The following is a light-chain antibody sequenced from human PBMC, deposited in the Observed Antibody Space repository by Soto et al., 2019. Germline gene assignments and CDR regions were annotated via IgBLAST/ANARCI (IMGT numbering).Light chain of an antibody. Sequence: SALTQPRSVSGSPGQSVTISCTGTGNDVGAYNYVSWYQQHPGRTPKLMIYDVARWPSGVPDRFSGSKSGNTASLTISGLQAEDEADYFCCSYAGGYTYLFGTGTKVTVL. J-gene: IGLJ1*01. CDR2: DVA. V-gene: IGLV2-11*01. CDR3: CSYAGGYTYL. CDR1: GNDVGAYNY.